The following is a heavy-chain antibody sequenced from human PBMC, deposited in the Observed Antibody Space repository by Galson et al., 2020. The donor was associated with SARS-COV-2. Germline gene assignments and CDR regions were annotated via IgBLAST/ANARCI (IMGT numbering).Heavy chain of an antibody. Sequence: GGSLRLSCAASGFSFSNAWMNWVRQAPGKGLEWVARIKSKIDGGTIEYAAPMKGRFTISRDDSLNTLYLQMNSLKTEDTAVYYCTTDLWEPGSFDIWGQGTMVTVSS. CDR2: IKSKIDGGTI. V-gene: IGHV3-15*07. CDR1: GFSFSNAW. D-gene: IGHD1-26*01. J-gene: IGHJ3*02. CDR3: TTDLWEPGSFDI.